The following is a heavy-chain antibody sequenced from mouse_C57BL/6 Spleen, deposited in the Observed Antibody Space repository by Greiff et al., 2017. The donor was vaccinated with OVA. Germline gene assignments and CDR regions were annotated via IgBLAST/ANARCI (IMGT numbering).Heavy chain of an antibody. D-gene: IGHD2-4*01. CDR2: IDPSDSET. V-gene: IGHV1-52*01. J-gene: IGHJ3*01. Sequence: QVQLQQPGAELVRPGSSVKLSCKASGYTFTSYWMHWVKQRPIQGLEWIGNIDPSDSETHYNQKFKDKATLTVDKSSSTAYMQLSSLTSEDSAVDYCARSRYDYDPWFAYWGQGTLVTVSA. CDR1: GYTFTSYW. CDR3: ARSRYDYDPWFAY.